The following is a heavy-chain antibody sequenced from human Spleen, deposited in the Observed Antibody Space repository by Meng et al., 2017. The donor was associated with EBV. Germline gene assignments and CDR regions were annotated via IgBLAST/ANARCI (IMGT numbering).Heavy chain of an antibody. CDR3: ATVDYGDYEFDY. D-gene: IGHD4-17*01. J-gene: IGHJ4*02. CDR2: IYDSGSA. V-gene: IGHV4-61*01. CDR1: GGSVSSGIYY. Sequence: QVQRPESGPGLVKASETLSLMCTVSGGSVSSGIYYWSWIRQPPGKGLEWIRYIYDSGSANYNPSLKSRVTISIDMSKNQFSLKLSSVTAADTVVYYCATVDYGDYEFDYWGQGTLVTVSS.